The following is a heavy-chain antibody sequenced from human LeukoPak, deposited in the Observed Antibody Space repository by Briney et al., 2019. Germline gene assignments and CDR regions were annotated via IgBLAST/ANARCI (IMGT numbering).Heavy chain of an antibody. CDR3: TVDFWSGYDLPDY. D-gene: IGHD3-3*01. V-gene: IGHV3-15*01. CDR1: GFTFSNAW. CDR2: IKSKTDGGTT. J-gene: IGHJ4*02. Sequence: PGGSLRLSCAASGFTFSNAWMSWVRQAPGKGLEWVGRIKSKTDGGTTDYAAPVKGRFTISRDDSKNTLYLQMNSLKTEDTAVYYCTVDFWSGYDLPDYWGQETLVTVSS.